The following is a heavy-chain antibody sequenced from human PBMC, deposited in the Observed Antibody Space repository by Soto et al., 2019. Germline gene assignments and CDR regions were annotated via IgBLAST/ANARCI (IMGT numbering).Heavy chain of an antibody. J-gene: IGHJ5*02. Sequence: EVQLVESGGGLIHPGGSLRLSCAASGFTVSSNYMSWVRQAPGKGLEWVSVIYSGGSTYYADSVKGGFTISREKSKNTLYLQMNSLRAEDTAVYNCARATVVMGLDPWGQGTLVTVSS. CDR3: ARATVVMGLDP. CDR2: IYSGGST. V-gene: IGHV3-53*01. D-gene: IGHD4-17*01. CDR1: GFTVSSNY.